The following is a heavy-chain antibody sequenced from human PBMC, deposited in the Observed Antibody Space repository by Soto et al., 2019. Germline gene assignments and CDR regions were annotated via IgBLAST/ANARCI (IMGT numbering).Heavy chain of an antibody. V-gene: IGHV4-30-4*01. CDR2: IYYSGST. CDR3: GRAEGIAVAGVKYYYYCGMDV. J-gene: IGHJ6*04. D-gene: IGHD6-19*01. Sequence: SETLSLTCTVSGGSISSGDYYWSWIRQPPGKGLEWIGYIYYSGSTYYNPSLKSRVTISVDTSKNQFSLKLSSVTAADTAVYYCGRAEGIAVAGVKYYYYCGMDVWGEVTTVTVSS. CDR1: GGSISSGDYY.